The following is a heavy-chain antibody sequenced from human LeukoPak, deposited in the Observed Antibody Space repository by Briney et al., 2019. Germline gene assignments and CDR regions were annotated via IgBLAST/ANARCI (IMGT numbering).Heavy chain of an antibody. D-gene: IGHD1-1*01. CDR2: IKRDGSQK. V-gene: IGHV3-7*01. CDR1: GFSFSSNW. J-gene: IGHJ5*02. CDR3: ARLGLEVGGPNWFDP. Sequence: GGSLRLSCAAPGFSFSSNWMGWVRQAPGKGLEWVAHIKRDGSQKYYLDSVKGRFTISRDNAKDSLYLQMNSLRVEDTAVYYCARLGLEVGGPNWFDPWGQGTLVTVSS.